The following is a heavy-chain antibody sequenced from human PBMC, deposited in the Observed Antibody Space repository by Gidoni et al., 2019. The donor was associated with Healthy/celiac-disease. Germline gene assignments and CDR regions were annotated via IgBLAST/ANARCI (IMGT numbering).Heavy chain of an antibody. CDR2: IIPILGIA. CDR1: GGTFSSYT. D-gene: IGHD1-1*01. CDR3: ARNWNDGGNWFDP. Sequence: EVKKPGSSVQVSCKASGGTFSSYTISWVRQAPGQGLEWMGRIIPILGIANYAQKFQGRVTITADKSTSTAYMELSSLRSEDTAVYYCARNWNDGGNWFDPWGQGTLVTVSS. J-gene: IGHJ5*02. V-gene: IGHV1-69*02.